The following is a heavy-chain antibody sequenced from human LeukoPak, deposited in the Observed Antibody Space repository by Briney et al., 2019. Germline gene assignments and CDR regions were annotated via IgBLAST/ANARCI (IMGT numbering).Heavy chain of an antibody. CDR2: IRFDGSNK. CDR1: GFTFSNYG. Sequence: GSLRLSCAASGFTFSNYGMHWVRQAPGKGLEWVAFIRFDGSNKLYADSVKGRFTISRDNSKNTLYLQMNSLRAEDTAVYYCAKGRDIVVVVAATYDYWGQGTLVTVSS. D-gene: IGHD2-15*01. CDR3: AKGRDIVVVVAATYDY. J-gene: IGHJ4*02. V-gene: IGHV3-30*02.